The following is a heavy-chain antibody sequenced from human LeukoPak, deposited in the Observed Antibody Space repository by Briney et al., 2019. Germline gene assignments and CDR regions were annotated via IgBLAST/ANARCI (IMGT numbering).Heavy chain of an antibody. D-gene: IGHD4-11*01. CDR1: GCTFSSYA. J-gene: IGHJ6*03. Sequence: GASVKVSCKASGCTFSSYAISWVRQPPGQGLEWMGGIIPIFGTANYAQKFQGRVTITTDESTSTAYMELSSLRSEDTAVYYCARLRPRDYSNRRDFTYMDVWGKGTTVTVSS. V-gene: IGHV1-69*05. CDR2: IIPIFGTA. CDR3: ARLRPRDYSNRRDFTYMDV.